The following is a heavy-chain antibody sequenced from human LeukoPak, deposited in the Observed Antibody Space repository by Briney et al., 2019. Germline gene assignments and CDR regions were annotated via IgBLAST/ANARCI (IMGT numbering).Heavy chain of an antibody. Sequence: SETLSLTCTVSGDSVSNSLYYWSWIRQPPGKGLEWIGYIYYNGGTNYNPSLKSRVTMSVDTSRNQFSLKLSSVTAADTAVYYCARDRYALTFDYWGQGTLVTVSS. CDR1: GDSVSNSLYY. V-gene: IGHV4-61*01. CDR2: IYYNGGT. J-gene: IGHJ4*02. CDR3: ARDRYALTFDY. D-gene: IGHD3-16*01.